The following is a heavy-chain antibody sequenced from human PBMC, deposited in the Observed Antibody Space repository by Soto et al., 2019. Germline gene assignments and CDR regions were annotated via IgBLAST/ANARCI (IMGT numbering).Heavy chain of an antibody. CDR2: ISHYNDNT. CDR1: GYTFTTYG. Sequence: ASVKVSCKAPGYTFTTYGINWVRQAPGQGLEWMGWISHYNDNTNYAQNFQGRVTMTTDTSTNTAYMELRTLRSDDTAVYYCARDVDVLTAPPGDYWGQGTLVTVSS. D-gene: IGHD2-21*02. J-gene: IGHJ4*02. V-gene: IGHV1-18*04. CDR3: ARDVDVLTAPPGDY.